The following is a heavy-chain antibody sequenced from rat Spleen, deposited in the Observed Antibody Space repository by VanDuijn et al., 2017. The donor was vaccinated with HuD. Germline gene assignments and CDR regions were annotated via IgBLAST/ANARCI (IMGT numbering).Heavy chain of an antibody. CDR1: GFTFSDYN. J-gene: IGHJ2*01. D-gene: IGHD1-11*01. Sequence: EVQLVESGGGLVQPGRSLKLSCAASGFTFSDYNMAWVRQAPKKGLEWVATISYDGSSTYYRDSVKGRFTISRDNAKSTLYLQMDSLRSEDTATYYCTTGGTEGPPFDYWGQGVMVTVSS. V-gene: IGHV5S10*01. CDR2: ISYDGSST. CDR3: TTGGTEGPPFDY.